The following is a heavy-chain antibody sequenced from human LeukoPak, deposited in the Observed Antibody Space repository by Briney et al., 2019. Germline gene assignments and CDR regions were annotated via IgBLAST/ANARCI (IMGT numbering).Heavy chain of an antibody. CDR1: GFFATNNY. J-gene: IGHJ3*02. V-gene: IGHV4-59*08. CDR3: ARQSLYHDAFDI. D-gene: IGHD3-16*02. CDR2: IYYSGST. Sequence: GSLRLSCAASGFFATNNYISWVRQAPGKGLEWIGYIYYSGSTNYNPSLKSRVTISVDTSKNQFSLKLSSVTAADTAVYYCARQSLYHDAFDIWGQGTMVTVSS.